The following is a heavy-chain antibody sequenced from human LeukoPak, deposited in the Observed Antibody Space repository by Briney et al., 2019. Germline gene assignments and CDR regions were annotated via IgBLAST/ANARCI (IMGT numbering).Heavy chain of an antibody. Sequence: SETLSLTCAVYGGSFSGYYWSWIRQPPGKGLEWIGEINHSGSTNYNPSLKSRVTISVDTSKNQFSLKLSSVTAADTAVYYCTTYSSGWPHDYWGQGTLVTVSS. CDR1: GGSFSGYY. CDR2: INHSGST. D-gene: IGHD6-19*01. V-gene: IGHV4-34*01. J-gene: IGHJ4*02. CDR3: TTYSSGWPHDY.